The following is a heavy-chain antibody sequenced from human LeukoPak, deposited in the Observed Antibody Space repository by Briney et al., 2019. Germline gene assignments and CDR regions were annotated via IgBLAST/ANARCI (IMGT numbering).Heavy chain of an antibody. CDR3: ARYYYDSSGYYYFDY. D-gene: IGHD3-22*01. CDR1: GFTFNIYA. Sequence: GGSLRLSCAASGFTFNIYAMNWVRQAPGKGLEWISSISYSAAGTYYADSVKGRFSISRDNSKKIVYLQMNSLRAEDTAVYYCARYYYDSSGYYYFDYWGQGTLVTVSS. V-gene: IGHV3-23*01. J-gene: IGHJ4*02. CDR2: ISYSAAGT.